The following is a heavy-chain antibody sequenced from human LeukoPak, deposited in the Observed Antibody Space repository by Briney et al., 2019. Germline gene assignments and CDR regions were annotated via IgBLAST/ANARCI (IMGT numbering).Heavy chain of an antibody. D-gene: IGHD2-21*02. CDR1: GFTFSNYF. Sequence: GSLRLSCAASGFTFSNYFMHWVRQAPGKGLEWVADIASDGSHTFYVGSVKGRFTISRDNSKNTLYLQMNSLGPEDTAVYFCARERQDTVIHSGAFDIWGQGTMVTVSS. V-gene: IGHV3-30-3*01. CDR3: ARERQDTVIHSGAFDI. CDR2: IASDGSHT. J-gene: IGHJ3*02.